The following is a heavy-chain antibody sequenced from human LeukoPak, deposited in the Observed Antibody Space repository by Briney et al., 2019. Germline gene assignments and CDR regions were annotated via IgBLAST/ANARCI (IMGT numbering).Heavy chain of an antibody. Sequence: PGGSLRLSCTASGFTFKDYAMDWVRQAPGKGLEWISVISGDGKTTKSAASVEGRFTISRDNSRNSVFLQLNSLRTDDSALYYCAKALRWGEGDPSIYRPLDFWGQGTLVTVSS. CDR3: AKALRWGEGDPSIYRPLDF. D-gene: IGHD3-16*01. CDR1: GFTFKDYA. CDR2: ISGDGKTT. V-gene: IGHV3-43*02. J-gene: IGHJ4*02.